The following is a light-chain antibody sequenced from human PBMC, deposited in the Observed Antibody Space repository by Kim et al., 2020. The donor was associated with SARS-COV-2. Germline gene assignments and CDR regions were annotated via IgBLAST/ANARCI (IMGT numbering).Light chain of an antibody. Sequence: SASVGDRVTITCRASQTINSWVAWYQQKPGKAPNLLISRASNLESGVPSRFSGSGSGTEFTLTISSLQPDDFATYYCQQYNSYPYTFGQGTKLEI. CDR3: QQYNSYPYT. CDR2: RAS. V-gene: IGKV1-5*03. J-gene: IGKJ2*01. CDR1: QTINSW.